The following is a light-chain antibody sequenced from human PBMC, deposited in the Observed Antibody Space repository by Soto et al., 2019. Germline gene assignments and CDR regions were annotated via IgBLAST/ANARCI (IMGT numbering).Light chain of an antibody. V-gene: IGLV2-14*03. CDR3: SSYARSGLIV. CDR1: SSDFGNSTY. CDR2: DVN. Sequence: QSALTQPASVSGSPGQSITVSCTGTSSDFGNSTYVSWYQQHPGKAPRLIIYDVNNRPSGVAARFSGSRSGNTASLTISGLQAEDEADYYCSSYARSGLIVFGSGTKLTVL. J-gene: IGLJ2*01.